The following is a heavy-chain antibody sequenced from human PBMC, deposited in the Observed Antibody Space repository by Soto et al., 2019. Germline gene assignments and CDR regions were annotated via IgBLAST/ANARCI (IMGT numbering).Heavy chain of an antibody. CDR1: GYSISSGYY. CDR2: IYDSGST. V-gene: IGHV4-38-2*01. Sequence: SKTLSLTCAVPGYSISSGYYWGWIRQPPGNGLEWLGTIYDSGSTYYNPYRKSRVTISVDTSKSQFSLKLSSVNAADTDVYYCGRTRTYISSWFGRADYHYYGIDVWGQGTTVTVSS. J-gene: IGHJ6*02. D-gene: IGHD6-13*01. CDR3: GRTRTYISSWFGRADYHYYGIDV.